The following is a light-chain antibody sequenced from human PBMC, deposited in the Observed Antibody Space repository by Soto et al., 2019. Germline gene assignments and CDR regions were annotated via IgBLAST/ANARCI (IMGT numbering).Light chain of an antibody. V-gene: IGKV1-5*01. Sequence: DIQMTQSPSTLSASVGDRVTITCRASQSISSWLAWYQQKPGKAPKLLIYDASSLESGVPSRFSGSGSGTELTLTISILQPDDFATYYCQQYNSYWTFGQGTKVEIK. CDR2: DAS. J-gene: IGKJ1*01. CDR1: QSISSW. CDR3: QQYNSYWT.